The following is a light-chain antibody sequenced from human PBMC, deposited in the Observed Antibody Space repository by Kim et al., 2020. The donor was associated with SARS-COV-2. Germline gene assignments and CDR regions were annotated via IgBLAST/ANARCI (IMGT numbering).Light chain of an antibody. V-gene: IGLV4-69*01. CDR2: VNSDGSH. CDR1: SGHSNDA. J-gene: IGLJ3*02. CDR3: HTWGTGTWV. Sequence: QPVLTQSPSASASLGASVKLTCTLSSGHSNDAITWHQQQPEKGPRYLMKVNSDGSHTKGDGIPDRFSGSSSGTERYLTISSLQSEDEADYYCHTWGTGTWVFGGGTKLSVL.